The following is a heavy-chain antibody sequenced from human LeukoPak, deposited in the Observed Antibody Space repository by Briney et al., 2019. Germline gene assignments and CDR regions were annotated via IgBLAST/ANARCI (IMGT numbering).Heavy chain of an antibody. CDR1: GDSIIGYY. J-gene: IGHJ6*02. CDR2: IHYSGST. D-gene: IGHD5-12*01. Sequence: SETLSLTCTVSGDSIIGYYWSWIRQPPGKGLEWIGYIHYSGSTNYNPSLQSRVTISVDTSRSHFSLKLSSATAADTAVYYCARERNSGYDSYYYGMDVWGQGTTVTVSS. V-gene: IGHV4-59*01. CDR3: ARERNSGYDSYYYGMDV.